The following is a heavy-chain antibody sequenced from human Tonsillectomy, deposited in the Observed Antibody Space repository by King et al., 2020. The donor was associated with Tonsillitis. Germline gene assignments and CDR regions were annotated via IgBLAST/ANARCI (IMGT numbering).Heavy chain of an antibody. D-gene: IGHD4-17*01. CDR1: GGTFSSYA. Sequence: VQLVESGAEVKKPGSSVKVSCTASGGTFSSYAITWVRQAPGQGLEWMGGIIPIFGTANYAQRFQGRVTITADESTSTAYMELSSLSSEDTAVYFCAGGAVTTNGFDIWGQGTMVTVSS. CDR2: IIPIFGTA. J-gene: IGHJ3*02. CDR3: AGGAVTTNGFDI. V-gene: IGHV1-69*01.